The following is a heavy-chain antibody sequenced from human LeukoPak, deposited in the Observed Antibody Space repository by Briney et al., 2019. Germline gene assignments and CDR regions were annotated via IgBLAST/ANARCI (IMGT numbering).Heavy chain of an antibody. CDR2: INPNSGGT. CDR1: GYTFTGYY. D-gene: IGHD6-13*01. Sequence: ASVKVSCKASGYTFTGYYMHWVRQAPGQGLEWMGWINPNSGGTNYAQKFQGRVTMTRDTSISTAYMELSRLRSDDTAVYYCAKDGPYSSSWYSWVTPEETLLDYWGQGTLVTVSS. CDR3: AKDGPYSSSWYSWVTPEETLLDY. J-gene: IGHJ4*02. V-gene: IGHV1-2*02.